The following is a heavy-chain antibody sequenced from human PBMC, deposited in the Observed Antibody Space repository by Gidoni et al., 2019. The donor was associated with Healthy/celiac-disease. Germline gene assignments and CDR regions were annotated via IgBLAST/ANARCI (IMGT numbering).Heavy chain of an antibody. CDR1: GFTFSSYS. Sequence: EVQLVESGGGLVKPGGSLRLSCAASGFTFSSYSRNWVRQAPGQGLEWVSSISSSSSYIYYADSVKGRFTISRDNAKNSLYLQMNSLRAEDTAVYYCARVGGDYYDSSGYYYFDYWGQGTLVTVSS. J-gene: IGHJ4*02. D-gene: IGHD3-22*01. CDR3: ARVGGDYYDSSGYYYFDY. V-gene: IGHV3-21*01. CDR2: ISSSSSYI.